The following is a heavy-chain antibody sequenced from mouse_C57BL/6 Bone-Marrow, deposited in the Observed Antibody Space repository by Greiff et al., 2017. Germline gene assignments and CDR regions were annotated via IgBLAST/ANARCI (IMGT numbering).Heavy chain of an antibody. Sequence: VKVVESGAELVKPGASVKMSCKASGYTFTTYPIEWLKQNHVKSLEWIGNFHPYNDDTKYNEKFKGKATLTVEKTSSTVYLVLSRLTSDDSAVYYCARGGNDGGYYFDYWGQGTTLTVSS. CDR1: GYTFTTYP. CDR2: FHPYNDDT. V-gene: IGHV1-47*01. J-gene: IGHJ2*01. D-gene: IGHD1-1*02. CDR3: ARGGNDGGYYFDY.